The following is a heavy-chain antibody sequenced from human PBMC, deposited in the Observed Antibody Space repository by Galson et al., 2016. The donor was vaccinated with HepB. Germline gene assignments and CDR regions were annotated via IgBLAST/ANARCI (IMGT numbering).Heavy chain of an antibody. J-gene: IGHJ4*02. Sequence: SLRLSCAASGFSFGSFAMSWVRQAPGQGLEWVSSITGSGASAYYTDSVKGRFTISRDNSENTLYLQMNSLRAEDTAVYYCATASAVDYGDYLRVWGQGTLVTVSS. CDR2: ITGSGASA. D-gene: IGHD4-17*01. CDR1: GFSFGSFA. V-gene: IGHV3-23*01. CDR3: ATASAVDYGDYLRV.